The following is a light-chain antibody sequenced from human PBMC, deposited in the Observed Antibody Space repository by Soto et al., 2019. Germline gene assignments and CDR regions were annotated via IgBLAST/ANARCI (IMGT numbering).Light chain of an antibody. CDR3: CSYPGSSTSVV. CDR2: DVS. V-gene: IGLV2-14*01. CDR1: SSDVGGYNY. Sequence: QSALTQPASVSGSPGQSITISCTGTSSDVGGYNYVSWYQQHPGKAPKLMIYDVSNRPSGVCNRFSGCKSGNTPSLTISGVQAEDEAAYYCCSYPGSSTSVVFGGGTKLTVL. J-gene: IGLJ2*01.